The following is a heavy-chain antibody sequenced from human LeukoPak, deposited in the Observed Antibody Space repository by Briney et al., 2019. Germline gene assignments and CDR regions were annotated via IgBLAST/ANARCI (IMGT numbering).Heavy chain of an antibody. CDR1: GGSISSGGYY. J-gene: IGHJ6*04. Sequence: PSETLSLTCTVSGGSISSGGYYWSWIRQHPGKGLEWIGYIYYSGSTYYNPSLKSRVTISVDTSKNQFSLKLSSVTAADTAVYYCARADVLTGYYRTSYYGMDVWGKGTTATVSS. V-gene: IGHV4-31*03. CDR2: IYYSGST. CDR3: ARADVLTGYYRTSYYGMDV. D-gene: IGHD3-9*01.